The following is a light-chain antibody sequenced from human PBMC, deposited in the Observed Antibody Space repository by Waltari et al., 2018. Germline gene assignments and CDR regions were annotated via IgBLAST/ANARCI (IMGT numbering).Light chain of an antibody. Sequence: QSVLTQPPSVSAAPGQTVTISCSGSSSTTGDKLVVWYPHLPGTAPKLLIYDEHERPSGLPDRFSGAKSGTSATLGITGLQTGDEADYYCGTWDSSLSVVVFGGGTKVTVL. V-gene: IGLV1-51*01. J-gene: IGLJ2*01. CDR2: DEH. CDR1: SSTTGDKL. CDR3: GTWDSSLSVVV.